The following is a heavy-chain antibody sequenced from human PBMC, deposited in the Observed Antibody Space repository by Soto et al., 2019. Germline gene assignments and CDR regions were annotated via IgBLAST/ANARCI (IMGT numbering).Heavy chain of an antibody. CDR2: INSGGGTT. J-gene: IGHJ4*02. CDR1: GFTFNTYW. V-gene: IGHV3-74*01. CDR3: ARWFTYGNFDYFDY. Sequence: GGSLRPSCAAFGFTFNTYWMHWFRQAPGKGLVWVSRINSGGGTTTYADSVKGRFTISRDNAKNTLYLQMNGLRAEDTAIYYCARWFTYGNFDYFDYWGQGTQVTVSS. D-gene: IGHD3-10*01.